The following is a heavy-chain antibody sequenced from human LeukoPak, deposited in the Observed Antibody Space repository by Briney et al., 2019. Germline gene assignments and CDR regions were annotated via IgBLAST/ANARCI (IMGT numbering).Heavy chain of an antibody. CDR2: FYPSGST. V-gene: IGHV4-61*02. CDR3: ARESDSGWRNKFDY. Sequence: SQTLSLTCTVSGGSISSGSYYWSWIRQPAGKGLEWIGRFYPSGSTNYNPSLKSRVTISVDTSKNQFSLKLSSVTAADTAVYYCARESDSGWRNKFDYWGQGTLVTVSS. J-gene: IGHJ4*02. CDR1: GGSISSGSYY. D-gene: IGHD6-19*01.